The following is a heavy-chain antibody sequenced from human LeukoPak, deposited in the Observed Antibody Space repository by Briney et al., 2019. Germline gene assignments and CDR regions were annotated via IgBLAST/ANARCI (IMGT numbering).Heavy chain of an antibody. V-gene: IGHV4-59*01. J-gene: IGHJ6*03. CDR3: AAGGNSPPYYYYLDV. CDR2: IFYIGST. CDR1: GGSISSYY. Sequence: SETLSLTCTVSGGSISSYYWSWIRQPPGKGLEWIGYIFYIGSTNYNPSLKSRVTISVDTSKNQFSLKLTPMTAADTAVYYCAAGGNSPPYYYYLDVWGKGTTVTVSS. D-gene: IGHD4-23*01.